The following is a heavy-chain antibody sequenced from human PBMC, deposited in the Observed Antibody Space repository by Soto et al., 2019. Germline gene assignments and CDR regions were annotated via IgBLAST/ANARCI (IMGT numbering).Heavy chain of an antibody. Sequence: QITLKESGPTLVKPTQTLTLTCTFSGFSLSTSGVGVGWISQPPGKALEWLALIYWDDDKRYSPSLKSRLTITKDTSKNQVVLTMTNMDPVDTATYYCAHKATVTTGRYFDLWGRGTLVTVSS. CDR2: IYWDDDK. V-gene: IGHV2-5*02. D-gene: IGHD4-17*01. CDR3: AHKATVTTGRYFDL. J-gene: IGHJ2*01. CDR1: GFSLSTSGVG.